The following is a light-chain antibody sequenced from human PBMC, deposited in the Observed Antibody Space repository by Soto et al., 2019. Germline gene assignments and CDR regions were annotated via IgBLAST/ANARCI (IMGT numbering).Light chain of an antibody. Sequence: EIVMTQSPATLSVSPGERATLSCRASQSVGSNLAWYQQKPGQVPRLLIYGSSTRATGFPGRFSGSGSGTEFTLTISRLEPEDFAVYYCQQYGSSITFGQGTRLEIK. CDR2: GSS. J-gene: IGKJ5*01. CDR3: QQYGSSIT. CDR1: QSVGSN. V-gene: IGKV3-15*01.